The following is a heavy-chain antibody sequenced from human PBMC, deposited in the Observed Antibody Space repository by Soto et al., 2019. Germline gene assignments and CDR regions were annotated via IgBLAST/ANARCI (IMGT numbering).Heavy chain of an antibody. D-gene: IGHD6-19*01. Sequence: PSETLSLTCTVSGDSISTYYWSWIRQPPGKGLEWIGYINYSGSTNSNPSLKSRVTISVDTSKNQFSLKLSSVTAADTAVFYCARHYSSGSRNWFDPWGQGTLVTVSS. J-gene: IGHJ5*02. CDR2: INYSGST. CDR1: GDSISTYY. CDR3: ARHYSSGSRNWFDP. V-gene: IGHV4-59*08.